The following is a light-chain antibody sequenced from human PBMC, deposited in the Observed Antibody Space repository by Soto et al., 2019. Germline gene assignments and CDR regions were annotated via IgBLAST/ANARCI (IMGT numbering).Light chain of an antibody. CDR2: KAS. CDR3: QQDNDYRGDT. CDR1: QSISSW. J-gene: IGKJ2*01. Sequence: DIQMTQSPSTLSASVGDRVTITCRASQSISSWLAWYQQKPGKAPKLLIYKASSLESGVPSRFSASGSGTEFTLTISSLQPDDFATYYCQQDNDYRGDTFGQGTKLEIK. V-gene: IGKV1-5*03.